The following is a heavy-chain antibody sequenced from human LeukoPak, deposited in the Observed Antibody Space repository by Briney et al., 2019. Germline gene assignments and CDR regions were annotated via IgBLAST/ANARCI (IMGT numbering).Heavy chain of an antibody. V-gene: IGHV3-23*01. CDR2: ISGSGGST. Sequence: PGGSLRLSCAASGFTFSSYAMSWVRQAPRKGLEWVSAISGSGGSTYYADSVKGRFTISRDNSKNTLYLQMNSLRAEDTAVYYCAKDKGSSSWPDDAFDIWGQGTMVTVSS. CDR3: AKDKGSSSWPDDAFDI. CDR1: GFTFSSYA. D-gene: IGHD6-13*01. J-gene: IGHJ3*02.